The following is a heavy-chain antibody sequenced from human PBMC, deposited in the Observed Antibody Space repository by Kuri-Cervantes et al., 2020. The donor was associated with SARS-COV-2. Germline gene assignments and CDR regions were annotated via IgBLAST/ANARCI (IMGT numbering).Heavy chain of an antibody. CDR1: GFTFSSYG. J-gene: IGHJ4*02. D-gene: IGHD4-17*01. Sequence: GESLKISCAASGFTFSSYGMHWVRQAPGKGLEWVAFIRYDGSNKYYADSVKGRVTISRDNSKNTLYLQMNSLRAEDTAAYYCAKSQVTIPGNDYWGQGTLVTVSS. V-gene: IGHV3-30*02. CDR2: IRYDGSNK. CDR3: AKSQVTIPGNDY.